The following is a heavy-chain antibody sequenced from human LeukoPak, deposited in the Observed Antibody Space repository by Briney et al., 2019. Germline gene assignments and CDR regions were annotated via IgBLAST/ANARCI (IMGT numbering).Heavy chain of an antibody. V-gene: IGHV4-59*01. CDR1: GGCMWSYY. D-gene: IGHD3-22*01. CDR3: VRDCSGYYGRFYY. J-gene: IGHJ4*02. Sequence: SETLSLTCTVSGGCMWSYYWNWIRQPPAKGLEWIGYIYNSGRTIYNASLKSVVTISVDTCKNQFSLKLSSVTAADTAVYYCVRDCSGYYGRFYYWGRGALVTVSS. CDR2: IYNSGRT.